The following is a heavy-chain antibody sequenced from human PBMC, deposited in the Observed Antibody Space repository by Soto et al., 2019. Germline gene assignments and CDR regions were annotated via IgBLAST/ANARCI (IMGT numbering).Heavy chain of an antibody. D-gene: IGHD3-16*01. CDR3: ARMASFGTLNWFDH. CDR2: MNPGSGKT. CDR1: GYTFINFD. V-gene: IGHV1-8*02. J-gene: IGHJ5*02. Sequence: XSVKVSCKASGYTFINFDISWVRQAAGQGPEWLGWMNPGSGKTGYASKFQGRVAMTRDASTGTSHLELSSLTSDDTAVYYCARMASFGTLNWFDHWGQGTQVTVSS.